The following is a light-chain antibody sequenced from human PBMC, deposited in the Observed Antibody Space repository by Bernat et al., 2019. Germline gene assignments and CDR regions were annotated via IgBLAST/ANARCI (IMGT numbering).Light chain of an antibody. CDR2: RDD. V-gene: IGLV3-1*01. CDR3: QAWDSSTGV. J-gene: IGLJ3*02. Sequence: SYELIQPPSVSVSPGQTASITCSGDRLSNTCWYQQKPGQSPVVVIFRDDKRPSGIPERFSGSNSGNTATLTISGTQAIDEADYHCQAWDSSTGVFGGGTKLTVL. CDR1: RLSN.